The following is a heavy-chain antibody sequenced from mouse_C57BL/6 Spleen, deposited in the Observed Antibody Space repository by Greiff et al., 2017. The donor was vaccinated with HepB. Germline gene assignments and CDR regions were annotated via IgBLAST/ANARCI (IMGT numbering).Heavy chain of an antibody. V-gene: IGHV1-52*01. CDR2: IDPSDSET. CDR1: GYTFTSYW. D-gene: IGHD5-1*01. J-gene: IGHJ2*01. CDR3: ARTLYLEGFDY. Sequence: QVQLQQPGAELVRPGSSVKLSCKASGYTFTSYWMHWVKQRPIQGLEWIGNIDPSDSETHYNQKFKDKATLTVDKSSSTAYMQLSSLTAEDSAVYYCARTLYLEGFDYWGQGTTLTVSS.